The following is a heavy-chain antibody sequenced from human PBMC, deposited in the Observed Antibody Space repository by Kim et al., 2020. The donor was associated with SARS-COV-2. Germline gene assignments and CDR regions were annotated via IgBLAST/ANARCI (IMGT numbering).Heavy chain of an antibody. CDR3: ASDEVRYYGMDV. V-gene: IGHV1-3*01. J-gene: IGHJ6*02. D-gene: IGHD4-4*01. Sequence: KNSPKFQGRVTITRDTSASTAYMELSSLRSEDTAVYYCASDEVRYYGMDVWGQGTTVTVSS.